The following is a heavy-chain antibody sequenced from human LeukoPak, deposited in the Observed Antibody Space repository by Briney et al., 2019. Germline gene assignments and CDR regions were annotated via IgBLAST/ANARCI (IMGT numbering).Heavy chain of an antibody. V-gene: IGHV1-69*06. CDR3: ARVKGYYDSSGYRSLDY. J-gene: IGHJ4*02. CDR2: IIPIFGTA. CDR1: GGTFSSYA. Sequence: ASVKVSCKASGGTFSSYAISWVRQAPGQGLEWMGGIIPIFGTANYAQKFQGRVTITADKSTSTAYMELSSLRSEDTAVYYCARVKGYYDSSGYRSLDYWGQGTLVTVSS. D-gene: IGHD3-22*01.